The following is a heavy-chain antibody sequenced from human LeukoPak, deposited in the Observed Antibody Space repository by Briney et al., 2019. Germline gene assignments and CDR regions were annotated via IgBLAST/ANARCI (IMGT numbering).Heavy chain of an antibody. J-gene: IGHJ2*01. CDR2: IYTSGST. CDR1: GGSISSYY. D-gene: IGHD3-3*01. Sequence: SETLSLTCSVSGGSISSYYWSWIRQPAGKGLEWIGRIYTSGSTNYNPSLKSRVTMSVDTSKNQFSLKLSSVTAADTAVYYCARVRYDFWSGYYHWYFDHWGRGTLVTVSS. CDR3: ARVRYDFWSGYYHWYFDH. V-gene: IGHV4-4*07.